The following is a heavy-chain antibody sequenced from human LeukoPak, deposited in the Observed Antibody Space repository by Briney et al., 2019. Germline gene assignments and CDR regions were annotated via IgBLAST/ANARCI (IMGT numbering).Heavy chain of an antibody. J-gene: IGHJ4*02. Sequence: SVKVSCKASGGTFSSYAISWVRQAPGQGLEWMGRIIPIFGTANYAQKFQGRVTITTDESTSTAYMELSSLRSEDTAVYYCASLRGAYGSGDYFDYWGQGTLVTVSS. D-gene: IGHD5-12*01. CDR2: IIPIFGTA. CDR1: GGTFSSYA. CDR3: ASLRGAYGSGDYFDY. V-gene: IGHV1-69*05.